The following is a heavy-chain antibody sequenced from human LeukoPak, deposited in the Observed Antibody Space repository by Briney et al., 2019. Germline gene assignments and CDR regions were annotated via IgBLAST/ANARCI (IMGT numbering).Heavy chain of an antibody. J-gene: IGHJ4*02. Sequence: SETLSLTCAGYGGSFSGYYWSWIRQPPGKGLEWIGEINHSGSTNYNPSLKSRVTISVDTSKNQFSLKLSSVTAADTAVYYCVRSKGGSHDYWGQGTLVTVSS. V-gene: IGHV4-34*01. CDR1: GGSFSGYY. D-gene: IGHD1-26*01. CDR3: VRSKGGSHDY. CDR2: INHSGST.